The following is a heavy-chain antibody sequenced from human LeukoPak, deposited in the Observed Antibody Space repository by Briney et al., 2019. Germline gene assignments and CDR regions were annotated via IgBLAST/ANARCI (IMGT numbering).Heavy chain of an antibody. J-gene: IGHJ4*02. CDR2: INPNSGGT. D-gene: IGHD3-10*01. Sequence: ASVKVSCKASGYTFTGYYMHWVRQAPGQGLEWMGWINPNSGGTNYAQKFQGRVTMTRDTSISTAYMELSRLRSDDPAVYYCATYYYYGSGSPHFDYWGQGTLVTVSS. CDR1: GYTFTGYY. CDR3: ATYYYYGSGSPHFDY. V-gene: IGHV1-2*02.